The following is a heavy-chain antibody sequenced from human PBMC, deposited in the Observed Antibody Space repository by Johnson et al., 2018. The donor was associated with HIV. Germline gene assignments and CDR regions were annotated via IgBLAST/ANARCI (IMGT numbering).Heavy chain of an antibody. V-gene: IGHV3-30*03. CDR1: GFSFSTSW. CDR2: ISYDGSNK. Sequence: QVQLVESGGGVVQPGRSLRLSCAASGEASGFSFSTSWMSWVRQAPGKEPEWVAVISYDGSNKYYTDSVKGRFTISRDNYKNTLYLQMNSLNTDDTAFYYCATGDDVGFLGQGTMVTGSS. J-gene: IGHJ3*01. CDR3: ATGDDVGF. D-gene: IGHD5-12*01.